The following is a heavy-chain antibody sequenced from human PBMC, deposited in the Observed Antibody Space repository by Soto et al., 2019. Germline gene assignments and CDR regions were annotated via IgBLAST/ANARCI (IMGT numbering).Heavy chain of an antibody. Sequence: QVTLKESGPVLVKPTETLTLTCTVSGFSLSKARMGVSWIRQPPGKALDWRAHIFWNDERSYNTSLKSRLTISRDTSKSQVVLTMTNVDPVDTGTYFCARALREELPIYYFDSWGQGTLVTVSS. D-gene: IGHD1-7*01. CDR2: IFWNDER. CDR3: ARALREELPIYYFDS. V-gene: IGHV2-26*01. J-gene: IGHJ4*02. CDR1: GFSLSKARMG.